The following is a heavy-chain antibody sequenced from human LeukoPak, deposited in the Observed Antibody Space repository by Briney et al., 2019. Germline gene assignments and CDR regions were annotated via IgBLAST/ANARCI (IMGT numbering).Heavy chain of an antibody. J-gene: IGHJ5*02. V-gene: IGHV3-30*02. D-gene: IGHD3-10*01. CDR3: AKGYYYASGPTDWFDP. Sequence: PGGSLRLSCAASGFTLSTYGMHWVRQAPGKGLEWVAFTRYDGHNTYYTDSVKGRFTISRDNSKNTLYLQMNSLRAEDTAVYYCAKGYYYASGPTDWFDPWGRGTLVTVSS. CDR2: TRYDGHNT. CDR1: GFTLSTYG.